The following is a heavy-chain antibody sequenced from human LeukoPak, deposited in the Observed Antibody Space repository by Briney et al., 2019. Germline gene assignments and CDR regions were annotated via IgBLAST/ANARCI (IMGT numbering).Heavy chain of an antibody. CDR1: GFTFSSYG. J-gene: IGHJ4*02. V-gene: IGHV3-23*01. D-gene: IGHD3-10*01. CDR3: AKDLVTGSLDY. CDR2: ISGSGGST. Sequence: GGTLRLSCAASGFTFSSYGMSWVRQAPGKGLEWVSAISGSGGSTYYADSVKGRFTISRDNSKNTLYLQMNSLRAEDTAIYYCAKDLVTGSLDYWGQGTLVTVSS.